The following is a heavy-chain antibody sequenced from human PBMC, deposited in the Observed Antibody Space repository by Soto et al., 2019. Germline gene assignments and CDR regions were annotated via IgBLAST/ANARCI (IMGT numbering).Heavy chain of an antibody. Sequence: EARILESGGGLAQPGGSLKISCTASGFNFNIYAMSWVRQAPGKGLEWVSGISASATQTYYAESVKGRFAISRDNSKSTLYLQLDSLTPEDTARDYCAKPITAGGSNSWGPGTLVAVSS. J-gene: IGHJ5*02. D-gene: IGHD3-10*01. CDR1: GFNFNIYA. V-gene: IGHV3-23*01. CDR2: ISASATQT. CDR3: AKPITAGGSNS.